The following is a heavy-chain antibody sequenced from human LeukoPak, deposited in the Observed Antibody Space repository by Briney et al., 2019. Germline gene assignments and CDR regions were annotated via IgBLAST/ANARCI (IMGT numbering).Heavy chain of an antibody. J-gene: IGHJ4*02. Sequence: ASVKVSCKASGYTFTGYYMHWVRQAPGQGLEWMGIINPSGDSTSSAQTFQGRVTMTRDMSTSTVYMALSSLRTEDTAVYYCAVVGSSSSPLDYWGQGTLVTVSS. V-gene: IGHV1-46*01. CDR3: AVVGSSSSPLDY. CDR2: INPSGDST. CDR1: GYTFTGYY. D-gene: IGHD6-6*01.